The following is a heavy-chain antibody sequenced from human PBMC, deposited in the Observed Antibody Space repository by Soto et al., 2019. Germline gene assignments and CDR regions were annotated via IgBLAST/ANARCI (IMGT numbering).Heavy chain of an antibody. CDR1: GYSFTDAW. Sequence: EVKLVESGGDLVKPGGSLRLSCAASGYSFTDAWMNWVRQAPGKCLEWVGRIKSFADGGTTEYAAPVKGRFSISREDSTLTVFLQMNSLQTEDTAVYYCTRRPKAADIGVGSLDFWGRGTLVTVSA. D-gene: IGHD3-9*01. CDR2: IKSFADGGTT. J-gene: IGHJ4*02. V-gene: IGHV3-15*07. CDR3: TRRPKAADIGVGSLDF.